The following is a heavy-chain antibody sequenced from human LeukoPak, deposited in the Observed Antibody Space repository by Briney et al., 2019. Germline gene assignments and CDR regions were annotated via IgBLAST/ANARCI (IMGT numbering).Heavy chain of an antibody. V-gene: IGHV3-21*01. Sequence: GGSLRLSCAASLCTLSNADMNWVRQVPGQGLEGVSSIDCDSSHIYYAASVRGRFTISRDNARNSVYLQMNSLRVEAVAVYYCARDPLRYLRVGHYDYWGQGTLVAVSS. J-gene: IGHJ4*02. CDR3: ARDPLRYLRVGHYDY. CDR2: IDCDSSHI. D-gene: IGHD3-9*01. CDR1: LCTLSNAD.